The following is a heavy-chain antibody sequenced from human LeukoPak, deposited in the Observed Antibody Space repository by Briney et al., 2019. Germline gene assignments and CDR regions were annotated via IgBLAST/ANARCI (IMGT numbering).Heavy chain of an antibody. J-gene: IGHJ6*02. CDR1: GYTFTNYG. CDR3: ASGLRYFDWFYYYGMDV. D-gene: IGHD3-9*01. Sequence: GASVKVSCKASGYTFTNYGISWVRQAPGQGLEWMGWMNPNSGNTGYAQKFQGRVTMTRNTSISTAYMELSSLRSEDTAVYYCASGLRYFDWFYYYGMDVWGQGTTVTVSS. V-gene: IGHV1-8*01. CDR2: MNPNSGNT.